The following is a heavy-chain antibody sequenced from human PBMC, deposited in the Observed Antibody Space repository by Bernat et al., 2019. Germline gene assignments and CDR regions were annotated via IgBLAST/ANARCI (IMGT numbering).Heavy chain of an antibody. J-gene: IGHJ4*02. D-gene: IGHD3-10*01. CDR1: GGSISSSSYY. CDR2: IYYSGST. V-gene: IGHV4-39*01. CDR3: ARRQRYYYGSGDAYYFDY. Sequence: QLQLQESGPGLVKPSETLSLTCTVSGGSISSSSYYWGWIRQPPGKGLEWIGSIYYSGSTYYNPSLKSRVTISVDTSKTQFSLKLSSGTAADTAVYYCARRQRYYYGSGDAYYFDYWGQGTLVTVSS.